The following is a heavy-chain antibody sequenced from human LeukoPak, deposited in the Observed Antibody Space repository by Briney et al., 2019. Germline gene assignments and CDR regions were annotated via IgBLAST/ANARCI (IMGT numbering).Heavy chain of an antibody. D-gene: IGHD4-17*01. CDR3: ARGQGTVTTH. CDR1: GGSFSGYY. V-gene: IGHV4-34*01. Sequence: SETLSLTCAVYGGSFSGYYWTWIRQPPGKGLEWIGEINHSGNANYNPSLKSRVTISLDMSENHFSLKLTSVTAADTAVYYCARGQGTVTTHWGQGTLVTVSS. CDR2: INHSGNA. J-gene: IGHJ4*02.